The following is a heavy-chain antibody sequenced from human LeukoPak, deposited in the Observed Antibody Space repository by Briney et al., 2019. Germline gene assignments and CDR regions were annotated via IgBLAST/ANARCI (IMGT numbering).Heavy chain of an antibody. J-gene: IGHJ4*02. D-gene: IGHD4-23*01. CDR1: RFTFSSYW. Sequence: GGSLRLSCAASRFTFSSYWMSWVRQAPGKGLEWVANIKQDGSEKYYVDSVRGRFTISRDNAKNSLYLQMNSLRAEDTAVYYCARAVGNSGTDYWGQGTLVTVSS. CDR2: IKQDGSEK. V-gene: IGHV3-7*04. CDR3: ARAVGNSGTDY.